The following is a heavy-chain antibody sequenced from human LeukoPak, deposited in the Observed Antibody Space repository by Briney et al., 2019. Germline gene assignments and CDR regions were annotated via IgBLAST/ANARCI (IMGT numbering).Heavy chain of an antibody. V-gene: IGHV3-21*01. CDR2: ISSSSSYI. CDR1: GFAFSTYS. Sequence: GGSLRLSCAASGFAFSTYSMNWVRQAPGKGLEWVSSISSSSSYIYYADSVKGRFTISRDNAKNSLYLQMNSLRDEDTAVYYCARDTSVTHYCCYYMDVWDKGTTVTVSS. CDR3: ARDTSVTHYCCYYMDV. D-gene: IGHD4-11*01. J-gene: IGHJ6*03.